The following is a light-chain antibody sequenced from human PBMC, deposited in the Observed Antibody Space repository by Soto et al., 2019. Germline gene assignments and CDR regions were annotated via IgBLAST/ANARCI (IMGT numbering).Light chain of an antibody. CDR3: QVWDSSSDQWV. V-gene: IGLV3-21*04. CDR2: YNS. J-gene: IGLJ3*02. CDR1: NIGSKN. Sequence: SYELTQPPSVSVAPGKTAIITCGGNNIGSKNVHWYQQKPGQAPVMVIFYNSVRPSGIPERFSGSNPGDTATLTISRVEAGDEAVYYCQVWDSSSDQWVFGGGTKLTVL.